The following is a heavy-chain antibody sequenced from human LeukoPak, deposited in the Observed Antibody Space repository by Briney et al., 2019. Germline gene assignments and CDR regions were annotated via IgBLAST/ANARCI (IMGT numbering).Heavy chain of an antibody. CDR1: GFTFSSYW. CDR2: IKQDGSEK. D-gene: IGHD3-3*01. V-gene: IGHV3-7*01. J-gene: IGHJ4*02. CDR3: ARHRYYDFWSGYSVYFDY. Sequence: PGGSLRLSCAASGFTFSSYWMSWVRQAPGKGLEWVANIKQDGSEKYYVDSMKGRFTISRDNAKNSLYLQMNSLRAEDTAVYYCARHRYYDFWSGYSVYFDYWGQGTLVTVSS.